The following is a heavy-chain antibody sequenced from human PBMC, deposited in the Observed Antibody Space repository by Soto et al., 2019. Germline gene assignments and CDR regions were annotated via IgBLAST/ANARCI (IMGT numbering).Heavy chain of an antibody. J-gene: IGHJ5*02. CDR2: IYYSGST. Sequence: SETLSLTCTVSGGSISSSSYYWGWIRQPPGKGLEWIGSIYYSGSTYYNPSLKSRVTISVDTSKNQFSLKLSSVTAADTAVYYCARHLVVVPAVINGFDPWGQGTLVTVSS. CDR3: ARHLVVVPAVINGFDP. CDR1: GGSISSSSYY. V-gene: IGHV4-39*01. D-gene: IGHD2-2*01.